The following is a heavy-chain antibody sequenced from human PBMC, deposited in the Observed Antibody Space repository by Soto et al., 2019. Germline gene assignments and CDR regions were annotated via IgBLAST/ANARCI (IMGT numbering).Heavy chain of an antibody. CDR3: AREGGDIVQMVYALPWY. CDR2: INPNSGAT. V-gene: IGHV1-2*02. Sequence: SLKVSCEASGYTFTDYYMHWVRQAPGQGLEWMGWINPNSGATSYAQRFQGRVTMTRDTSIRTAYMELSRLTSDDTAVYYCAREGGDIVQMVYALPWYWGQGTLVTVSS. J-gene: IGHJ4*02. CDR1: GYTFTDYY. D-gene: IGHD2-8*01.